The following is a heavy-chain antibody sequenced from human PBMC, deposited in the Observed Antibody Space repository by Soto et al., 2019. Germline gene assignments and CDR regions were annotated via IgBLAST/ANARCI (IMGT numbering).Heavy chain of an antibody. D-gene: IGHD2-8*01. CDR2: IYYSGST. V-gene: IGHV4-39*01. J-gene: IGHJ4*02. CDR3: ARLDRTNGVCYRFDY. CDR1: VGSISSSSYY. Sequence: SETLSLTCTVSVGSISSSSYYWGWIRQPPGKGLEWIGSIYYSGSTYYNPSLKSRVTISVDTSKNQFSLKLSSVTAADTAVYYCARLDRTNGVCYRFDYWGQGTLVTVSS.